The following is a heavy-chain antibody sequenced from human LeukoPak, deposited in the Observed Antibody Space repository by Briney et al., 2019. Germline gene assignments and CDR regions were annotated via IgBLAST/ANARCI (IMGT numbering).Heavy chain of an antibody. CDR1: GFTFSSYG. J-gene: IGHJ5*02. CDR2: IWYDGSNK. CDR3: ARAVVSGTGIKRYNWFDP. V-gene: IGHV3-33*01. D-gene: IGHD4-23*01. Sequence: GGSLRLSCAASGFTFSSYGMHWVRQAPGKGLEWVAVIWYDGSNKYYADSAKGRFTISRDNSKNTLYLQMNSLRAEDTAVYYCARAVVSGTGIKRYNWFDPWGQGTLVTVSS.